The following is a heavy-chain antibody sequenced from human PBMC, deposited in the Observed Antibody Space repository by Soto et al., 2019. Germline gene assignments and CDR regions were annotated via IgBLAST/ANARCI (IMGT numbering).Heavy chain of an antibody. D-gene: IGHD1-26*01. J-gene: IGHJ4*02. Sequence: EVQLVESGGGLVQPGRSLRLSCAASGFTFDDYAMHWVRQAPGKGLEWVSGISWNSGSIGYADSVKGRVTISRDNAKNSLYLQMNSLRAEDTALYYCAKAINGGSFDYWGQGTLVTVSS. CDR3: AKAINGGSFDY. V-gene: IGHV3-9*01. CDR2: ISWNSGSI. CDR1: GFTFDDYA.